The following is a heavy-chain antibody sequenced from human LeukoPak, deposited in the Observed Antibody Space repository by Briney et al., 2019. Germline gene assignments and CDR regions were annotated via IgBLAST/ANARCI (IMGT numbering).Heavy chain of an antibody. J-gene: IGHJ4*02. CDR2: ISYDGSNK. CDR3: ARGDSSSFIFGY. Sequence: GSLRLSCAAPGFTFSSYAMHWVRQAPGKGLEWVAVISYDGSNKYYADSVKGRFTISRDNSKNTLYLQMNSLRAEDTAVYYCARGDSSSFIFGYWGQGTLVTVSS. V-gene: IGHV3-30*04. D-gene: IGHD6-13*01. CDR1: GFTFSSYA.